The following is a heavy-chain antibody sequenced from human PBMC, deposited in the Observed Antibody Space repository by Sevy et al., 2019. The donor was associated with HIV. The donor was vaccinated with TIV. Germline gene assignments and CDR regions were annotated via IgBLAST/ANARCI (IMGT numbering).Heavy chain of an antibody. D-gene: IGHD3-22*01. J-gene: IGHJ4*02. CDR1: GYTLSELS. Sequence: ASVKVSCMVSGYTLSELSMHWVRQAPGKGLEWMGSLDPEDDETIYAQKFQGRVTMTEDTSTDTAYMELNNLRSEDTAVYYCATTKDYYDSSGSPFDYWGQGTLVTVSS. V-gene: IGHV1-24*01. CDR2: LDPEDDET. CDR3: ATTKDYYDSSGSPFDY.